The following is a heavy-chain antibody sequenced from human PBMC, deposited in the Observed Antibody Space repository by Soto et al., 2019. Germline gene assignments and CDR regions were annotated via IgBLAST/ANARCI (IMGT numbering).Heavy chain of an antibody. CDR1: GFTFSSYW. Sequence: GGSLRLSCAASGFTFSSYWMSWVRQAPGKGLEWVANIKQDGSEKYYVDSVKGRFTISRDNAKNSLYLQMNSLRAEDTAVYYCAREDIVVVPAAEMLDYYYYMDVWGKGTTVTVSS. J-gene: IGHJ6*03. V-gene: IGHV3-7*01. CDR3: AREDIVVVPAAEMLDYYYYMDV. D-gene: IGHD2-2*01. CDR2: IKQDGSEK.